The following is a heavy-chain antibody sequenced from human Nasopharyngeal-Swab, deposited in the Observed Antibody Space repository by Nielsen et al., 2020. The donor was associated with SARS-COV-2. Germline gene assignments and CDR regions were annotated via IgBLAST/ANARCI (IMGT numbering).Heavy chain of an antibody. CDR3: ARDFSSGWYGYYYYGMDV. CDR1: GFTFSSYA. CDR2: IKQDGSEK. J-gene: IGHJ6*02. D-gene: IGHD6-19*01. Sequence: GESLKISCAASGFTFSSYAMHWVRQAPGKGLEWVANIKQDGSEKYYVDSVKGRFTISRDNAKNSLYLQMNSLRAEDTVVYYCARDFSSGWYGYYYYGMDVWGQGTTVTVSS. V-gene: IGHV3-7*03.